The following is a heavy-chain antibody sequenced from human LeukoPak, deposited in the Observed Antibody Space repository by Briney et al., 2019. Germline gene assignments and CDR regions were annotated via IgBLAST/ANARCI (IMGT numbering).Heavy chain of an antibody. V-gene: IGHV3-30*02. CDR2: IRYDGSNE. D-gene: IGHD1-26*01. Sequence: GGSLRLSCAASGFTFSSYGMHWVRQAPGKGLGWVAFIRYDGSNEYYADSVKGRLTISRDNSKNTLYLQMNSLRAEDTAVYYCAKDRSGSYFDAFDVWGQGTMVTVSS. CDR1: GFTFSSYG. CDR3: AKDRSGSYFDAFDV. J-gene: IGHJ3*01.